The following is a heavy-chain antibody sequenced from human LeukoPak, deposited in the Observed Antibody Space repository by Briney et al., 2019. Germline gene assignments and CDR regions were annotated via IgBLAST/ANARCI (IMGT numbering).Heavy chain of an antibody. CDR1: GFTFSSYW. V-gene: IGHV3-7*01. CDR2: IKQDGSEK. Sequence: GGSLRLSCAASGFTFSSYWMSWVRQAPGKGLEWVANIKQDGSEKYYVDSVKGRFTISRDNAKNSLYLQMNSLRAEDTAVYYCARDERSIAARHDAFDIWGQGTMVTASS. D-gene: IGHD6-6*01. CDR3: ARDERSIAARHDAFDI. J-gene: IGHJ3*02.